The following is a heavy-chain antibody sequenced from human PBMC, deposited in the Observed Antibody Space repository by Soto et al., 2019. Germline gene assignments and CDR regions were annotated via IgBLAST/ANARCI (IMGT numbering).Heavy chain of an antibody. D-gene: IGHD5-18*01. CDR2: IYYSGST. V-gene: IGHV4-59*01. CDR1: GGSLSSYY. J-gene: IGHJ4*02. Sequence: SETLSLTCTVSGGSLSSYYWSWIRQPPGKGLEWIGYIYYSGSTNYNPSLKSRVTISVDTSKNQFSLKLSSVTAADTAVYYCAAGYFGTPSDYGGQGTLVTVSS. CDR3: AAGYFGTPSDY.